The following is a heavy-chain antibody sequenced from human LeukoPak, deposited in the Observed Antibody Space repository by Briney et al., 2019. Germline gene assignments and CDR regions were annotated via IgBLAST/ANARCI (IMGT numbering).Heavy chain of an antibody. V-gene: IGHV3-53*01. CDR3: AARALAAVTHYMDV. CDR1: GFIVSNNY. J-gene: IGHJ6*03. Sequence: GGSLRLSCAASGFIVSNNYMSWVRQAPGKGLEWVSVIYSGGETYYADSVKGRFTMSRDTSKNTLYLEMNSLTAEDTAVYYRAARALAAVTHYMDVWGKGTTVSVSS. CDR2: IYSGGET. D-gene: IGHD6-13*01.